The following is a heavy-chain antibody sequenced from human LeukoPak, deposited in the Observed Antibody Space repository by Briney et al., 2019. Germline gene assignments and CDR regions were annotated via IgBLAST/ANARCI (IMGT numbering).Heavy chain of an antibody. D-gene: IGHD6-13*01. CDR1: GFTVSSNY. J-gene: IGHJ4*02. V-gene: IGHV3-66*01. Sequence: PGGSLRLSCAVSGFTVSSNYMSWVRQAPGKGLEWVSVIYTGGSTYYADSVKGRFTVSRDNSKNTLHLQMNSLRAEDTAVYYCARDRNAAATDYWGQGTLVTVSS. CDR3: ARDRNAAATDY. CDR2: IYTGGST.